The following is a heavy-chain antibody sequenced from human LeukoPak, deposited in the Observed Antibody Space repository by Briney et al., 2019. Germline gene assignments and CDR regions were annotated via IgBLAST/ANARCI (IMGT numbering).Heavy chain of an antibody. V-gene: IGHV4-59*12. D-gene: IGHD2-2*01. Sequence: PSETLSLTCTVSGGSITSYYWSWIRQPPGKGLEWIGYIYYSGSTNYNPSLKSRVTISVDTSKNQFSLKLSSVTAADTAVYYCARLNRQTRYCSSTSCSRPYYYYYMDVWGKGTTVTVSS. CDR2: IYYSGST. CDR1: GGSITSYY. J-gene: IGHJ6*03. CDR3: ARLNRQTRYCSSTSCSRPYYYYYMDV.